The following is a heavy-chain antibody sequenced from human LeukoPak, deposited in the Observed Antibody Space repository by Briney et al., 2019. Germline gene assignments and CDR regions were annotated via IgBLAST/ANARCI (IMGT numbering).Heavy chain of an antibody. CDR1: GFTFGDYL. V-gene: IGHV3-7*01. J-gene: IGHJ4*02. D-gene: IGHD3-10*01. CDR2: INQGGSEQ. CDR3: ARAEVGRGSPTND. Sequence: GGSLRLSCTASGFTFGDYLMSWFRQAPGKGLEWLANINQGGSEQYYVDSVKGRFTISRDNAKKSLYLQMNGLRVEDTAVYYCARAEVGRGSPTNDWGQGTLVTVSS.